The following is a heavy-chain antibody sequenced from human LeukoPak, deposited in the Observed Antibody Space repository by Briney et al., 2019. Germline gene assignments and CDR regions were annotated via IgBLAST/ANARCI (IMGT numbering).Heavy chain of an antibody. CDR3: ARRIPAGGRDFDY. Sequence: GGSLRLSCAASGFTFSSYAMSSVRQAPGKGLEWVSAISGSGGSTYYADSVKGRFTISRDKSKNTVHLQMNSLRVEDTAVYYCARRIPAGGRDFDYWGQGTLVTVSS. V-gene: IGHV3-23*01. J-gene: IGHJ4*02. CDR2: ISGSGGST. D-gene: IGHD6-13*01. CDR1: GFTFSSYA.